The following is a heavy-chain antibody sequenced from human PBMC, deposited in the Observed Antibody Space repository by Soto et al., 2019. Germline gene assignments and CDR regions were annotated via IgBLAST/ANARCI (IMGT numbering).Heavy chain of an antibody. D-gene: IGHD6-13*01. J-gene: IGHJ4*02. CDR2: ISSSSSTI. CDR1: GFTFSSYS. CDR3: ASRSSWQLY. V-gene: IGHV3-48*01. Sequence: EVQLVESGGGLVQPGGSLRLSCAASGFTFSSYSMNWVRQAPGKGLEWVSYISSSSSTIYYADSVKGRFTISRDNAKNSLYLQMNSLRAEDTAVYYCASRSSWQLYWGQRTLVTVSS.